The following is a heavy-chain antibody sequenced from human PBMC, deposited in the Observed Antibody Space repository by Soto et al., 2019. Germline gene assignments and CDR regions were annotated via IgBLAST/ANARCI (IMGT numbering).Heavy chain of an antibody. Sequence: GGSLRLSCAASGFTFSSYAMHWVRQAPGKGLEWVAVISYDGSNKYYADSVKGRFTISRDNSKNTLYLQMNSLRAEDTAVYYCARELRYCSGGSCFPFSSAFDIWGQGTMVTVSS. J-gene: IGHJ3*02. D-gene: IGHD2-15*01. CDR3: ARELRYCSGGSCFPFSSAFDI. CDR2: ISYDGSNK. V-gene: IGHV3-30-3*01. CDR1: GFTFSSYA.